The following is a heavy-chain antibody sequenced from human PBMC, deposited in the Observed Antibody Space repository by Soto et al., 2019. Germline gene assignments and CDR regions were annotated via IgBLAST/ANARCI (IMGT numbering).Heavy chain of an antibody. CDR2: IRSKAYGGTT. J-gene: IGHJ4*02. V-gene: IGHV3-49*03. D-gene: IGHD2-2*01. Sequence: GGSLRLSCTASGFTFGDYAMSWFRQAPGKGLEWVGFIRSKAYGGTTEYAASVKGRFTISRDDSKSIAYLQMNSLKTEDTAVYYCTRDFGSPYQLLIFDYWGQGTLVTVSS. CDR3: TRDFGSPYQLLIFDY. CDR1: GFTFGDYA.